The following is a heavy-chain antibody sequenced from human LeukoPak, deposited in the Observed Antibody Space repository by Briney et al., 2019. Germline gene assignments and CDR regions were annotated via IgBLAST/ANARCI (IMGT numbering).Heavy chain of an antibody. CDR3: ARLGARSGSYDY. Sequence: GGSLRLSCVVSGFTLSDYGIHWVRQAPGRGLQWVAFIPFDGSHKYYADSVEGRFTISRDTSKNTLYLQMNSLTVEDTAVYYCARLGARSGSYDYWGQGTLVTVSS. CDR1: GFTLSDYG. V-gene: IGHV3-30*02. J-gene: IGHJ4*02. CDR2: IPFDGSHK. D-gene: IGHD3-10*01.